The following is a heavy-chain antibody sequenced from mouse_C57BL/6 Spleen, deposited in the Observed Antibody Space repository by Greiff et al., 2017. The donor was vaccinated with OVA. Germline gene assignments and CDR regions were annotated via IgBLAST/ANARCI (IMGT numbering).Heavy chain of an antibody. CDR1: GYTFTSYW. CDR2: IHPNSGST. V-gene: IGHV1-64*01. Sequence: QVQLQQPGAELVKPGASVKLSCKASGYTFTSYWMHWVKQRPGQGLEWIGMIHPNSGSTNYNEKFKSKATLTVDKSSSTAYMQLSSLTSEDSAVYYCANYDYGEGYDFDYWGQGTTLTVSS. J-gene: IGHJ2*01. CDR3: ANYDYGEGYDFDY. D-gene: IGHD2-4*01.